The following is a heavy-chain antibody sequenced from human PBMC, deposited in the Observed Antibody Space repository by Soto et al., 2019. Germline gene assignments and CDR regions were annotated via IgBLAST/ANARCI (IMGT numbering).Heavy chain of an antibody. CDR3: ARNTVAGIPPYYYGMDV. CDR2: IYPGDSDT. D-gene: IGHD6-19*01. Sequence: LKISCKGSGYSFTSYWIGWVRQMPGKGLEWMGIIYPGDSDTRYSPSFQGQVTISADKSISTAYLQWSSLKASDTAMYYCARNTVAGIPPYYYGMDVWGQGTTVTVSS. CDR1: GYSFTSYW. J-gene: IGHJ6*02. V-gene: IGHV5-51*01.